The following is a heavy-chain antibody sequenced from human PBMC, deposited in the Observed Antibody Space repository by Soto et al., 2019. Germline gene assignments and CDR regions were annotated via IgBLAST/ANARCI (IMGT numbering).Heavy chain of an antibody. V-gene: IGHV4-34*01. Sequence: SETLSLTCVVYGGSFSNYYWIWVRQPPGKGLEWIGEVNHSGDATYNLSLQSRVSISLDTSNNHFSLKMTSVTAADTAIYFCARADRSPRPWFDLWGQGNTVTVSS. CDR3: ARADRSPRPWFDL. CDR1: GGSFSNYY. CDR2: VNHSGDA. J-gene: IGHJ5*02.